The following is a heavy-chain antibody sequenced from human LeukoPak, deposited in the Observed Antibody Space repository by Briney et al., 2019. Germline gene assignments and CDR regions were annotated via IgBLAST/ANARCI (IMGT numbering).Heavy chain of an antibody. V-gene: IGHV1-69*04. J-gene: IGHJ3*02. CDR2: IIPILGIA. CDR3: ARVIRGTTVTIEVLGHAFDI. Sequence: GASVKVSCKASGGTFSSYAISWVRQAPGQGLEWMGRIIPILGIANYAQKFQGRVTITADKSTSTAYMELSSLRSEDTAVYYCARVIRGTTVTIEVLGHAFDIWGQGTMVTVSS. CDR1: GGTFSSYA. D-gene: IGHD4-17*01.